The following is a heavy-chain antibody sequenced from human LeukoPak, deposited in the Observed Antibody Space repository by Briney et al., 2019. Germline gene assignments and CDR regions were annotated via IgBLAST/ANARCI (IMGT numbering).Heavy chain of an antibody. CDR2: ISSRSSYT. Sequence: GGSLRLSCAASGFTFSDYYMSWLRQARGKGLEWVSYISSRSSYTNYADSVKGRFTISRDNAKNSLYLQMNSLRAEDTAVYYCARSRSYYDSSGYYGYFDYWGQGTLVTVSS. J-gene: IGHJ4*02. D-gene: IGHD3-22*01. CDR1: GFTFSDYY. CDR3: ARSRSYYDSSGYYGYFDY. V-gene: IGHV3-11*03.